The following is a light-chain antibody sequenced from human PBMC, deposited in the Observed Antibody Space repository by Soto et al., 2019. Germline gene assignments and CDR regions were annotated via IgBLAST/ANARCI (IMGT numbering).Light chain of an antibody. CDR3: QHYNNWPGT. J-gene: IGKJ1*01. V-gene: IGKV3-20*01. CDR2: GAS. CDR1: QSVSSTF. Sequence: EIVFTQSPGTLSLSPGEKATLSCRASQSVSSTFLAWYKQKPGQAPRLHIYGASTRATGIPARFRGSGSGTDFTLSISSLEPEDFAVYYCQHYNNWPGTFGQGTKV.